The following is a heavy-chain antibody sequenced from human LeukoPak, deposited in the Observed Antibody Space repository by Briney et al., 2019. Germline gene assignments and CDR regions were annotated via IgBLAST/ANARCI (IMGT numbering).Heavy chain of an antibody. V-gene: IGHV4-34*01. J-gene: IGHJ6*02. Sequence: SETLSLTCAVYGGSFSGYYWSWIRQPPGKGLEWIGEINHSGSTNYNPSLKSRVTISVDTSKNQFSLKLSSVTAADTAVYYCARGPPLYSSSWYRVYYYYGMDVWGQGTTVTVSS. CDR2: INHSGST. CDR3: ARGPPLYSSSWYRVYYYYGMDV. D-gene: IGHD6-13*01. CDR1: GGSFSGYY.